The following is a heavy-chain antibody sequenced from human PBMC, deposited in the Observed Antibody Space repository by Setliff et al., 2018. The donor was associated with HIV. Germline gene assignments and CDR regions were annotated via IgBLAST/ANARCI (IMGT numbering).Heavy chain of an antibody. D-gene: IGHD6-13*01. CDR2: IYYSGTT. CDR1: GFSFRNSFYN. J-gene: IGHJ5*02. Sequence: SETLSLTCNVSGFSFRNSFYNWGWIRQPPGKGLEWIGTIYYSGTTYYNPSLKSRVTMSIDTSQNQFSLKLTSVTATDTAVYYCSRHRYSSSINWFDPWGQGTLVTVSS. CDR3: SRHRYSSSINWFDP. V-gene: IGHV4-39*01.